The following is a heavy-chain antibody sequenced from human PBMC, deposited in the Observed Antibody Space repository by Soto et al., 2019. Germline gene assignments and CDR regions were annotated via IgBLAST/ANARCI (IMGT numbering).Heavy chain of an antibody. D-gene: IGHD1-26*01. Sequence: PPQTPSLTCAISVDTVSVTSAASDWIRQYASRCLEWLGSTYDRSKWYNDYAVSVKSRITVTADKSKNQFSLHLNSVTPEDTAVYYSARECPYNESCDSYFDYWGQGALVTVSS. V-gene: IGHV6-1*01. CDR2: TYDRSKWYN. CDR3: ARECPYNESCDSYFDY. CDR1: VDTVSVTSAA. J-gene: IGHJ4*02.